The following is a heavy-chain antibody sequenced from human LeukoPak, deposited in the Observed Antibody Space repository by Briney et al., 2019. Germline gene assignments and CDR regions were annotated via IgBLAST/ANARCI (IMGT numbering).Heavy chain of an antibody. CDR2: IIPIFGTA. D-gene: IGHD6-13*01. V-gene: IGHV1-69*13. J-gene: IGHJ4*02. Sequence: SVKVSCKASGGTFSSYAISWVRQASGQGLEWMGGIIPIFGTANYAQKFQGRVTITADESTSTAYMELSSLRSEDTAVYYCARIAAAGYVKYYFDYWGQGTLVTVSS. CDR1: GGTFSSYA. CDR3: ARIAAAGYVKYYFDY.